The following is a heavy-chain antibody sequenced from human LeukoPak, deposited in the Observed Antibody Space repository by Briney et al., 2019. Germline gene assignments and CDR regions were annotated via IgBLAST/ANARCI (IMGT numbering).Heavy chain of an antibody. D-gene: IGHD3-22*01. Sequence: PSETLSLTCAVYGGSFSGYYWSWIRQPPGKGLEWIGEINHSGSTNYNPSLKSRVTISVDMSNNQFSLKLSSVTAADTAVYYCARAPYERFDYWGQGTLVTVSS. J-gene: IGHJ4*02. V-gene: IGHV4-34*01. CDR2: INHSGST. CDR3: ARAPYERFDY. CDR1: GGSFSGYY.